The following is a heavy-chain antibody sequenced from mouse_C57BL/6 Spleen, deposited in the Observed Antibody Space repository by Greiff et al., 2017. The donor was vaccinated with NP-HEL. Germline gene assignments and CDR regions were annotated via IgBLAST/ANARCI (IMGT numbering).Heavy chain of an antibody. CDR2: ISYRGST. D-gene: IGHD2-4*01. CDR1: GYSITSGYD. CDR3: AREGYDYGFAY. J-gene: IGHJ3*01. V-gene: IGHV3-1*01. Sequence: EVKLMESGPGMVKPSQSLSLTCTVTGYSITSGYDWHWIRHFPGNKLEWMGYISYRGSTNYNPSLKSRISITHDTSKNHFFLKLNSVTTEDTATYYCAREGYDYGFAYWGQGTLVTVSA.